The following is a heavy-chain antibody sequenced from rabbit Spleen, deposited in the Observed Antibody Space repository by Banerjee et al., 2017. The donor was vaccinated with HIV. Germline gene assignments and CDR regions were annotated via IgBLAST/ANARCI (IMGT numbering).Heavy chain of an antibody. CDR1: GFSFSVKNY. Sequence: ESGGDLVKPGASLTLTCTASGFSFSVKNYMCWVRQAPGKGLEWIACIYGGGGDSTYYADWARGRFTISRTSSTTMTLQMTSLTAADTATYFCARWLWLWDAFDPWGQGTLVTVS. CDR2: IYGGGGDST. J-gene: IGHJ2*01. CDR3: ARWLWLWDAFDP. V-gene: IGHV1S40*01. D-gene: IGHD6-1*01.